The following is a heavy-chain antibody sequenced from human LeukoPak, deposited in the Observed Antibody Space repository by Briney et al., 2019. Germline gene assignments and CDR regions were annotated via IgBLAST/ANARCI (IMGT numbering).Heavy chain of an antibody. CDR1: GFTFSSYW. Sequence: GGSLRLSCAASGFTFSSYWMSWVRQAPGKGLEWVANIKQDGSEKYYVDSVKGRFTISRDSAKNSLYLQMNSLRAEDTAVYYCARRRYSGSSQHFDYWGQGTLVTVSS. V-gene: IGHV3-7*01. CDR2: IKQDGSEK. D-gene: IGHD1-26*01. J-gene: IGHJ4*02. CDR3: ARRRYSGSSQHFDY.